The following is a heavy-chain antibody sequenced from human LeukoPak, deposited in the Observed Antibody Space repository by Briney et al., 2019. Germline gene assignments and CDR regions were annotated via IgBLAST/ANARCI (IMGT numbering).Heavy chain of an antibody. V-gene: IGHV3-66*01. CDR2: IYSGGST. Sequence: GGSLRLSCAASGFTVSSNYMSWVRQAPGKGLEWVSVIYSGGSTYYADSVKGRFTISRDNSKNTLYLQMNSLRAEDTAVYYCARGYVFRHFDYWGQGTLATVSS. CDR3: ARGYVFRHFDY. CDR1: GFTVSSNY. J-gene: IGHJ4*02. D-gene: IGHD3-16*01.